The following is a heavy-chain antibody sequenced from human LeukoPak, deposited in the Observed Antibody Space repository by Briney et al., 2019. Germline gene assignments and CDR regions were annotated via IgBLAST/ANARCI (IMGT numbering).Heavy chain of an antibody. Sequence: SETLSLTCTVSGGSISSYYWSWIRQPPGKGLEWIGYIYYSGSTNYNPSLKSRVTISVDTSKNQFSLKLSSVTAADTAVYYCAREVVAATGAFDIWGQGTVVIVS. J-gene: IGHJ3*02. V-gene: IGHV4-59*01. CDR2: IYYSGST. CDR3: AREVVAATGAFDI. CDR1: GGSISSYY. D-gene: IGHD2-15*01.